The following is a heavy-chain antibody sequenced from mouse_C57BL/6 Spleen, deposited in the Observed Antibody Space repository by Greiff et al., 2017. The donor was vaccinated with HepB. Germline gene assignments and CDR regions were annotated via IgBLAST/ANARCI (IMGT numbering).Heavy chain of an antibody. V-gene: IGHV5-9-1*02. Sequence: EVKLMESGEGLVKPGGSLKLSCAASGFTFSSYAMSWVRQTPEKRLEWVAYISSGGDYIYYADTVKGRFTISRDNARNTLYLQMSSLKSEDTAMYYCTRDGITTGSYWYFDVWGTGTTVTVSS. CDR2: ISSGGDYI. J-gene: IGHJ1*03. D-gene: IGHD1-1*01. CDR1: GFTFSSYA. CDR3: TRDGITTGSYWYFDV.